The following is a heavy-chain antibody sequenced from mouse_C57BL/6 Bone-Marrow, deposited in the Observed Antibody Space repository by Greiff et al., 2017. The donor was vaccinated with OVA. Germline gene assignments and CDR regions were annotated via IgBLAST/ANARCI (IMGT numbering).Heavy chain of an antibody. CDR1: GYAFSSYW. CDR2: ISPGVGDT. J-gene: IGHJ1*03. D-gene: IGHD1-1*01. V-gene: IGHV1-80*01. Sequence: QVQLQQSGAELVKPGASVKISCTASGYAFSSYWMNWVKQRPGKGLEWIGQISPGVGDTNYNGKFKGKATLTADKSSSTAYMKLSSLTSEDSAVYFCARRVLRSNWYFDVWGTGTTVTVSS. CDR3: ARRVLRSNWYFDV.